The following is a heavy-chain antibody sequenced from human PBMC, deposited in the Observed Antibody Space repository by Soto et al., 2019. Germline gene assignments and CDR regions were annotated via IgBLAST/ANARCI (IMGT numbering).Heavy chain of an antibody. J-gene: IGHJ4*02. CDR2: ISWNSGSI. CDR3: AKEDY. CDR1: GLTFDDYA. Sequence: GGSMRLSCAASGLTFDDYAMHWVRQAPGKGLEWVSGISWNSGSIGYADSVKGRFTISRDNAKNSLYLQMNSLRAEDTALYYCAKEDYWGQGTLVTVSS. V-gene: IGHV3-9*01.